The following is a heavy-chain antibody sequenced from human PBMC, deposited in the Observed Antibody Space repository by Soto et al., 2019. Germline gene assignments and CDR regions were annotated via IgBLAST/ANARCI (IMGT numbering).Heavy chain of an antibody. D-gene: IGHD3-16*01. CDR3: AGILGMDV. CDR2: IKKDGSEK. V-gene: IGHV3-7*05. J-gene: IGHJ6*02. Sequence: EVQLVESGGGLVQPGGSLRLSCAVSEFTFSNYWMSWVRQAPGKGLEWVANIKKDGSEKYYVDSVKGRFIISRDNGKKSLYLQMNDLRAEDTAVYYCAGILGMDVWGQGTTVTVSS. CDR1: EFTFSNYW.